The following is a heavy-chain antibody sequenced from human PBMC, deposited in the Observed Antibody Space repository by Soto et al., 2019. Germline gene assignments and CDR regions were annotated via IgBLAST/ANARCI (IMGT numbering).Heavy chain of an antibody. D-gene: IGHD3-22*01. CDR3: STRAYDTNGYYRFDY. CDR2: INHSGRV. CDR1: GGSFSGHS. J-gene: IGHJ4*02. V-gene: IGHV4-34*01. Sequence: SETLSLTCAVYGGSFSGHSWTWIRQSPGKGLERIGDINHSGRVNYSPSLKSRVTISLDTSKNQFSLTLSAVTAADTAMYYCSTRAYDTNGYYRFDYWGQGTLVTVSS.